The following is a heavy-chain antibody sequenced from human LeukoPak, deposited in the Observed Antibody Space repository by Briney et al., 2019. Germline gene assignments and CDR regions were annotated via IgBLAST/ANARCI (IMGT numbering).Heavy chain of an antibody. D-gene: IGHD5-12*01. CDR3: ARVITSGYYFFDY. V-gene: IGHV4-39*07. Sequence: SETLSLTCTVSGGSISSSSYYWGWIRQPPGKGLEWIGSIYYSGSTYYNPSLKSRVTISVDTSKNQFSLKLSSVTAADTAVYYCARVITSGYYFFDYWGQGTLVTVSS. CDR2: IYYSGST. J-gene: IGHJ4*02. CDR1: GGSISSSSYY.